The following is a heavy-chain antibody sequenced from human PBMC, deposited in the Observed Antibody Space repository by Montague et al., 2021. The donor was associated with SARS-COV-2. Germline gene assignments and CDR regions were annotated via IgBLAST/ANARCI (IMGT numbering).Heavy chain of an antibody. J-gene: IGHJ6*02. CDR2: TYYRSKWHN. Sequence: CAISGDSVSSNSAAWKWIRQSPSRGLEWLGRTYYRSKWHNDYAESVKSRTTINPDTSKNQISLQLNSVTPEDTAVYYCARGSQVGSWPPTDSGMDVWGQGTKVTVSS. CDR3: ARGSQVGSWPPTDSGMDV. V-gene: IGHV6-1*01. CDR1: GDSVSSNSAA. D-gene: IGHD6-13*01.